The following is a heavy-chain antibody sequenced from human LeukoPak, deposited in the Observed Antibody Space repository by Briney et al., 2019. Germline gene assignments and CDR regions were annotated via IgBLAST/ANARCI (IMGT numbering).Heavy chain of an antibody. CDR2: IRSKANSYAT. V-gene: IGHV3-73*01. J-gene: IGHJ6*02. D-gene: IGHD6-13*01. CDR1: GFTFSGSA. Sequence: PGGSLKLSCAASGFTFSGSAMHWVRQASEKGLEWVGRIRSKANSYATAYAASVKGRFTISRDDSKNTAYLQMNSLKTEDTAVYYCTRGQQLRGYYGMDVWGQGTTVTVSS. CDR3: TRGQQLRGYYGMDV.